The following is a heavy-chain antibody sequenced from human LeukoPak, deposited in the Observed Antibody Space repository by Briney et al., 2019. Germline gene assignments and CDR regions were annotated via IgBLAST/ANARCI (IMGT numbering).Heavy chain of an antibody. CDR2: IYTSGST. J-gene: IGHJ6*03. CDR1: GGSISSGSYY. Sequence: PSETLSLTCTVSGGSISSGSYYWSWIRQPGGKGLEWIGRIYTSGSTNYNPSLKGRVTMSVDTSKNQFSLKLSSVTAADTAVYYCARSAYDFWSDPYYYYMDVWGKGTTVTVSS. V-gene: IGHV4-61*02. D-gene: IGHD3-3*01. CDR3: ARSAYDFWSDPYYYYMDV.